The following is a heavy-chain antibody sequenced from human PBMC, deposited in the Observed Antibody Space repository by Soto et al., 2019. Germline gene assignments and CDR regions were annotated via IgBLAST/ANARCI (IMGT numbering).Heavy chain of an antibody. CDR2: IKQDGSDK. Sequence: PGGSLRLSCAASGFTFSNYWMSWVRQAPGKGLEWVASIKQDGSDKYYVDSVKGRFTISRDNAKNSLYLQMNSLGAEDTAVYYCARRPPGSSWSAFDYWGQGTLVTVSS. CDR1: GFTFSNYW. D-gene: IGHD6-13*01. V-gene: IGHV3-7*01. J-gene: IGHJ4*02. CDR3: ARRPPGSSWSAFDY.